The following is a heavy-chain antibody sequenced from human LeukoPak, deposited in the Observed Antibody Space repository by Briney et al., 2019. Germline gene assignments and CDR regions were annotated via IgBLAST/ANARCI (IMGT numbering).Heavy chain of an antibody. CDR2: VKQDGSEK. CDR1: GFTFSNFW. V-gene: IGHV3-7*01. CDR3: ARGRGDSSSWYFDY. Sequence: GGSLRLSCAASGFTFSNFWTTWVRQAPGKGLEWVANVKQDGSEKSCVDSVKGRFTISRDNARNSLYLQMNSLRVEDTAVYYCARGRGDSSSWYFDYWGQGTLVTVSS. J-gene: IGHJ4*02. D-gene: IGHD6-13*01.